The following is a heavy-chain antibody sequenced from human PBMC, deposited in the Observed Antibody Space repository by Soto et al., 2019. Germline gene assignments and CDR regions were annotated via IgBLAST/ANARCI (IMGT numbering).Heavy chain of an antibody. CDR1: GYTFTSYD. Sequence: GASLKVSCKASGYTFTSYDINWVRQATGQGLEWMGWMNPNSGNTGYAQKFQGRVTMTRNTSISTAYMELSSLRSEDTAVYYCARGPGYCSSTSCLRSYYYYYYMDVWGKGTTVTVSS. D-gene: IGHD2-2*01. J-gene: IGHJ6*03. V-gene: IGHV1-8*01. CDR3: ARGPGYCSSTSCLRSYYYYYYMDV. CDR2: MNPNSGNT.